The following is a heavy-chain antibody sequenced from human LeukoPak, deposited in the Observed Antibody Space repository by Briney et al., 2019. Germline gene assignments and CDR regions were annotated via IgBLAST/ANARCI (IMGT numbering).Heavy chain of an antibody. CDR2: ISSSTSTV. Sequence: PGGSLRLSCAASGFTFSSYRMNWVRQAPGKGLEWVSYISSSTSTVYYADSVKGRFTISRDNAKDSLYLQMNSLRDEDTAVYYCVREEANWGSQDYWGQGTLVTVSS. D-gene: IGHD7-27*01. J-gene: IGHJ4*02. V-gene: IGHV3-48*02. CDR3: VREEANWGSQDY. CDR1: GFTFSSYR.